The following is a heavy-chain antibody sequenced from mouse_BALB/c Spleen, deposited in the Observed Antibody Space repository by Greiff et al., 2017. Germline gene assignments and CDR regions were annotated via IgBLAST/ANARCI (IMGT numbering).Heavy chain of an antibody. J-gene: IGHJ3*01. D-gene: IGHD2-12*01. CDR3: AHDAKYDDTFAY. V-gene: IGHV5-6*01. CDR1: GFTFSSYG. Sequence: EVKVVESGGDLVKPGGSLKLSCAASGFTFSSYGMSWVRQTPDKRLEWVATISSGGSYTYYPDSVKGRFTISRDNARNILYLQMSSLRSEDTAMYYCAHDAKYDDTFAYWGQGTLVTVSA. CDR2: ISSGGSYT.